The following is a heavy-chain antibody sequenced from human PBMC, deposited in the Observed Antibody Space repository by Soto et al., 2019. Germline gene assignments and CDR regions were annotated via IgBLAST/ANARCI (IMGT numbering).Heavy chain of an antibody. J-gene: IGHJ6*02. CDR1: GYTFTSYD. V-gene: IGHV1-8*01. D-gene: IGHD6-13*01. CDR3: ARRGYSSSWYYYYYYGMDV. CDR2: MNPNSGNT. Sequence: QVQLVQSGAEVKQPGASVKVSCKASGYTFTSYDINWVRQATGQGLEWMGWMNPNSGNTGYAQKFQGRVTMTRNTSISTAYMELSSLRSEDTAVYYCARRGYSSSWYYYYYYGMDVWGQGTTVTVSS.